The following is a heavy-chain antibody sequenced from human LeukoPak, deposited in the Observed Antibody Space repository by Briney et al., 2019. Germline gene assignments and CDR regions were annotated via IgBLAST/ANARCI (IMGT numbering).Heavy chain of an antibody. D-gene: IGHD6-13*01. CDR2: ISGSGGNT. V-gene: IGHV3-23*01. CDR3: AKGLAAAGTLALDI. CDR1: GFTFSNYA. J-gene: IGHJ3*02. Sequence: GGSLRLSCAASGFTFSNYAVTWVRQAPGKGLEWVSAISGSGGNTYYADSVKGRFTISRDNSKNTLYLQMNSLRAEDTAVYYCAKGLAAAGTLALDIWGQGTMVTVSS.